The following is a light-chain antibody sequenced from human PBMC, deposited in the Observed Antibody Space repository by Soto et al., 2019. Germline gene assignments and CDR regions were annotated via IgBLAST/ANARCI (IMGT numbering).Light chain of an antibody. CDR3: QQYSNWAPWR. J-gene: IGKJ1*01. Sequence: IVMTQSPATLSVSPGQRATLSCRASQSVSTNLAWYQQKPGQAPRLLIYGASTRATGIPARFSGSGSGTEFTLTFSGLQSDDFAVYYCQQYSNWAPWRFGQGTRVDFK. CDR1: QSVSTN. CDR2: GAS. V-gene: IGKV3D-15*01.